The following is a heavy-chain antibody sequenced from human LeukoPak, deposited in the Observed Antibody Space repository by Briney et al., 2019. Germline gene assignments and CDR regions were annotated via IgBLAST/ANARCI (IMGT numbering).Heavy chain of an antibody. Sequence: GGSLRLSCAASGFTFSSYAMSWVRQAPGKGLEWVSSITDSGDGTYYADSVRGRFTISRDDSKNTLYLQMSSLRAEDTAVYYCAKDSPVATRWGQGTLVTVSS. V-gene: IGHV3-23*01. J-gene: IGHJ4*02. CDR1: GFTFSSYA. CDR2: ITDSGDGT. CDR3: AKDSPVATR. D-gene: IGHD2-15*01.